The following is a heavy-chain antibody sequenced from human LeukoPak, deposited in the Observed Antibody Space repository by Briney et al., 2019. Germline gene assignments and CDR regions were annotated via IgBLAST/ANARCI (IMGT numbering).Heavy chain of an antibody. Sequence: GRSLRLSCAASGFTFGSYAMHWVRQPPGKGLEWVAVISFDGSNKYYADSVKGRFTISRDNSKNTLYLQMNSLRAEDTAVYYCAREELGSSLGFDPWGQGTLVTVSS. J-gene: IGHJ5*02. V-gene: IGHV3-30-3*01. CDR3: AREELGSSLGFDP. CDR2: ISFDGSNK. D-gene: IGHD3-16*01. CDR1: GFTFGSYA.